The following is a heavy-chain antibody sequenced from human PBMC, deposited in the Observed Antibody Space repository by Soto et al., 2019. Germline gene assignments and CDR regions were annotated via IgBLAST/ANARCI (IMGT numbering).Heavy chain of an antibody. J-gene: IGHJ5*02. D-gene: IGHD6-19*01. V-gene: IGHV3-7*04. Sequence: ESGGGSVQPGGSLRLSCAASGLTFSNFWMSWLRQAPGRGLEWVANTNQDGSEKYYLDSVRGRFTISRDNAKNSLSLQIHSLRAEDTAVYYCAKDGSGWSVTWGQGTPVIVSS. CDR2: TNQDGSEK. CDR1: GLTFSNFW. CDR3: AKDGSGWSVT.